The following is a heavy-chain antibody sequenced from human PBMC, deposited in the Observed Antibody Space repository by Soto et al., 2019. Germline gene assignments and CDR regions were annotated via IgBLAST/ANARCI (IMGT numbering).Heavy chain of an antibody. CDR1: GFTFSDYY. CDR2: ITSSGSTI. Sequence: GGSLRLSCAASGFTFSDYYMSWIRQAPGKGLEWVSYITSSGSTIYYADSVKGRFTISRDNAKNSLYLQMNSLRAEDTAVYYCAREKTAMVTVDYWGQGALVTVSS. J-gene: IGHJ4*02. D-gene: IGHD5-18*01. V-gene: IGHV3-11*01. CDR3: AREKTAMVTVDY.